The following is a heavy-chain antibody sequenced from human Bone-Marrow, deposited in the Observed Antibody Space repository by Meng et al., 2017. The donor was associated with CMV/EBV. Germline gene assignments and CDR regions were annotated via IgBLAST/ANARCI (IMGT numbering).Heavy chain of an antibody. Sequence: GESLKISCAASGFTFSDYYMSWIRQAPGKGLEWVSYIRDGGITTYYVDSVKGRFTISRDNAKNSLYLQINSLRAEDTAVYYCARDLDTIFRYGMDVWGQGTTVTVSS. J-gene: IGHJ6*02. CDR3: ARDLDTIFRYGMDV. D-gene: IGHD3-3*01. V-gene: IGHV3-11*04. CDR1: GFTFSDYY. CDR2: IRDGGITT.